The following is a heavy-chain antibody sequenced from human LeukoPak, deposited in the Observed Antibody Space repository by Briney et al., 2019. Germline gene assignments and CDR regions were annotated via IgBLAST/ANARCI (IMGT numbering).Heavy chain of an antibody. CDR2: IKEDGSKK. D-gene: IGHD3-9*01. J-gene: IGHJ4*02. V-gene: IGHV3-7*03. CDR1: GFTFSNFW. Sequence: GGSLRLSCTASGFTFSNFWINWVRQAPGEGLEWVANIKEDGSKKNYVDSVKGRFTISRDNAKSSLYLQMNTLRAEDTAMYYCVRADFDILTGHLDYWGQGNLVTVSS. CDR3: VRADFDILTGHLDY.